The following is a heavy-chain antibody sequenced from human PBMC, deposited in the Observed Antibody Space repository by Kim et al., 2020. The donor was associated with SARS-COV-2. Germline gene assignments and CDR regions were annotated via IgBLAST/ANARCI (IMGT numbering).Heavy chain of an antibody. CDR3: ARDREDYYDSSGYLLY. Sequence: SVTGRLTISRDNSKNTLYLKLNRLRAEDTAVYYCARDREDYYDSSGYLLYWGQGTLVTVSS. D-gene: IGHD3-22*01. J-gene: IGHJ4*02. V-gene: IGHV3-30*01.